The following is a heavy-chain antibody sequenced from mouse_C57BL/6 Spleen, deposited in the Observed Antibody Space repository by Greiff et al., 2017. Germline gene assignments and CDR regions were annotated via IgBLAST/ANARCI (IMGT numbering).Heavy chain of an antibody. J-gene: IGHJ4*01. D-gene: IGHD1-1*01. CDR2: IWTGGGT. V-gene: IGHV2-9-1*01. Sequence: QVQLQQSGPGLVAPSQSLSITCTVSGFSLTSYAISWVRQPPGKGLEWLGVIWTGGGTNYNSALKSRLSISKDNSKSQVFLKMNSLQTDDTARYYCARIYYGSSYVGAMDYWGQGTSVTVSS. CDR3: ARIYYGSSYVGAMDY. CDR1: GFSLTSYA.